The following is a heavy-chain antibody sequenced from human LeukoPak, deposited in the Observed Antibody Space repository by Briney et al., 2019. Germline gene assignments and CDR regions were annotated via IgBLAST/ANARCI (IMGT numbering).Heavy chain of an antibody. CDR1: GGSFSAYY. Sequence: PSETLSLTCAVYGGSFSAYYWTWIRQPPGKGLEWIGVINHSGSTTYSPSVKSRVTISVDTSKNQFSLRLNSVTAADTAVYYCARVGYPTQRRVLSAVTVPTAGAFDIWGQGTLVTVSS. J-gene: IGHJ3*02. V-gene: IGHV4-34*01. CDR2: INHSGST. D-gene: IGHD2-21*02. CDR3: ARVGYPTQRRVLSAVTVPTAGAFDI.